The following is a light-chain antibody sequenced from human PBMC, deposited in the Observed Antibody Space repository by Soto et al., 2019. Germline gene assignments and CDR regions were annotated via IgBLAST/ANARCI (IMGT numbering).Light chain of an antibody. Sequence: EIVLTQSPATLSLSPGERATLSCRASQSVSSYLAWYQQKPGQAPRLLIYEASSRATGIPARFSGSGSGTDFTLTISRLEPEDFAVYYCQQYGSSLYTFGQGTKLEIK. CDR3: QQYGSSLYT. V-gene: IGKV3-20*01. J-gene: IGKJ2*01. CDR1: QSVSSY. CDR2: EAS.